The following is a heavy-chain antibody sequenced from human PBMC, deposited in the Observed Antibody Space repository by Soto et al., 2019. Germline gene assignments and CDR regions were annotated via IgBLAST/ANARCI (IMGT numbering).Heavy chain of an antibody. CDR2: IYYSGST. Sequence: SETLSLTCTVSGGSISSYYWSWIRQPPGKGLEWIGYIYYSGSTNYNPSLKNRVIILVDTSKNQFSLKLNSMTAADTAVYYCARHNYGSGSTYFDYWGQGTLVTVSS. CDR3: ARHNYGSGSTYFDY. V-gene: IGHV4-59*08. CDR1: GGSISSYY. D-gene: IGHD3-10*01. J-gene: IGHJ4*02.